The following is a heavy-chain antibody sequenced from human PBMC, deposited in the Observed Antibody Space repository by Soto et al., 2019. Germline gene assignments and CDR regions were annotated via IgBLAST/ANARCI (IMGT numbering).Heavy chain of an antibody. V-gene: IGHV1-18*04. Sequence: QVQLVQSGAEVKKPGASVKVSCKASGYTFISYGISWVRQAPGQGLEWVGWMSAFTGKADYAQIFQDRVTMTTDTSTSTAYMELRSLRSEDTALYYCAREISVGDGLDIWGQGTMVTVSS. CDR1: GYTFISYG. CDR2: MSAFTGKA. J-gene: IGHJ3*02. CDR3: AREISVGDGLDI. D-gene: IGHD1-26*01.